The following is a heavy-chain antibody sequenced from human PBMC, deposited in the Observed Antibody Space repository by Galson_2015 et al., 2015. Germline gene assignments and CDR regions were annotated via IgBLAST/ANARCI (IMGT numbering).Heavy chain of an antibody. J-gene: IGHJ4*02. V-gene: IGHV1-18*01. CDR3: ARDSYYYDSSGYPFDY. Sequence: SVKVSCKASGYTFTSYGISWVRQAPGQGLEWMGWISAYNGNTNYAQKLQGRVTMTTDTSTSTAYMELRSLRSDDTAVYYCARDSYYYDSSGYPFDYWGQGTLVTVSS. CDR2: ISAYNGNT. CDR1: GYTFTSYG. D-gene: IGHD3-22*01.